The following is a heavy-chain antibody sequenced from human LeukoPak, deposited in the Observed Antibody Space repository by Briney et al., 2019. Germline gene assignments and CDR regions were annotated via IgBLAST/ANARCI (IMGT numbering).Heavy chain of an antibody. V-gene: IGHV3-30*15. CDR1: GFTFSSYA. J-gene: IGHJ4*02. Sequence: PGGSLRLSCAASGFTFSSYAMHWVRQAPGKGLEWVAGISYDGSNTYYADSVKGRFTISRDNSKNTLYLQMSRLRAEDTAVYYCARGPYYGYWGQGTLVTVSS. CDR3: ARGPYYGY. CDR2: ISYDGSNT.